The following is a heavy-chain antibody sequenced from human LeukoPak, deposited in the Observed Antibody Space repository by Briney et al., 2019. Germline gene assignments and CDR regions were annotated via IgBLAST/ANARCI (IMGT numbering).Heavy chain of an antibody. Sequence: PGGSLRLSCAAPGFTFDDYAMHWVRQAPGKGLEWVSGISWNSGSIGYADSVKGRFTISRDNAKNSLYLQVNTLRAEDTALYYCAKDIGATDYTPEAFDIWGQGTMVTVSS. J-gene: IGHJ3*02. CDR2: ISWNSGSI. CDR1: GFTFDDYA. V-gene: IGHV3-9*01. CDR3: AKDIGATDYTPEAFDI. D-gene: IGHD4-11*01.